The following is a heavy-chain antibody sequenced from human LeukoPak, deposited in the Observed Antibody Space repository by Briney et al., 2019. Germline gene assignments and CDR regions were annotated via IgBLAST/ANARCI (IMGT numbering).Heavy chain of an antibody. D-gene: IGHD1-26*01. V-gene: IGHV3-7*01. Sequence: GGSLRLSCAASGFTFSSYWMSWVRQAPGKGLEWVANIKQDGSEKYYVDSVKGRFTISRDNAKNSLYLQMNSLRAEDTAVYYCARNQWEPGESTYYYYYGMDVWGQGTTVTVSS. J-gene: IGHJ6*02. CDR1: GFTFSSYW. CDR2: IKQDGSEK. CDR3: ARNQWEPGESTYYYYYGMDV.